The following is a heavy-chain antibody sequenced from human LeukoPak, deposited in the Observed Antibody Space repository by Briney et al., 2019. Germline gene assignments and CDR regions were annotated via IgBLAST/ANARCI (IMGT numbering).Heavy chain of an antibody. CDR2: INPNSGGT. CDR1: GYTFTGYY. CDR3: ARGTGGFPETYYYYYYMDV. Sequence: ASVKVSCKASGYTFTGYYMHWVRQAPGQGLEWMGCINPNSGGTNYAQKFQGRVTMTRDTSISTAYMELSRLRSDDTAVYYCARGTGGFPETYYYYYYMDVWGKGTTVTVSS. V-gene: IGHV1-2*02. D-gene: IGHD7-27*01. J-gene: IGHJ6*03.